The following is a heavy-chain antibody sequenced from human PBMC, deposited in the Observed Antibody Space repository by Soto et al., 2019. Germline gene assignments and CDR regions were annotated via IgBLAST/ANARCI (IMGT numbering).Heavy chain of an antibody. CDR1: GFTFSSYS. Sequence: EVQLVESGGGLVQPGGSLRLSCAASGFTFSSYSMNWVRQAPGKGLEWVSYISSSSSTIYYADSVKGRFTISRDNAKNSLYLQMNSLRDEDTAVYYCARDLRAYGGYCISTSCYPDWFDPWGQGTLVTVSS. V-gene: IGHV3-48*02. CDR2: ISSSSSTI. D-gene: IGHD2-2*01. J-gene: IGHJ5*02. CDR3: ARDLRAYGGYCISTSCYPDWFDP.